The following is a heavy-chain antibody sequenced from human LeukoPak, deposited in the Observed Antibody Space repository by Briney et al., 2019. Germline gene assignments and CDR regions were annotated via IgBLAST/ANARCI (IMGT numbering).Heavy chain of an antibody. J-gene: IGHJ5*02. D-gene: IGHD2-2*01. CDR1: GFTFSSYE. CDR2: ISYDGSNK. V-gene: IGHV3-30-3*01. Sequence: GSLRLSCAASGFTFSSYEMNWVRQAPGKGLEWVAVISYDGSNKYYADSVKGRFTISRDNSKSTLYLQMNSLRAEDTAVYYCASGDCSSTSCYNWGFDPWGQGTLVTVSS. CDR3: ASGDCSSTSCYNWGFDP.